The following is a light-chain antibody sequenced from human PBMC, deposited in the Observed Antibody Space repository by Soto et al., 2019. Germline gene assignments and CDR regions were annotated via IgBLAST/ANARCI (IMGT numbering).Light chain of an antibody. Sequence: QSVLTQPRSVSGSPGQSVTMSCTGTRSEVGGYNYVSWYQQHPGKAPKLMIYEVNKRPSGVPDRFSGSKSGNTASLTVSGLQAEDEADYYCSSYAGSSNVFGTGTKLTVL. V-gene: IGLV2-8*01. CDR3: SSYAGSSNV. CDR2: EVN. CDR1: RSEVGGYNY. J-gene: IGLJ1*01.